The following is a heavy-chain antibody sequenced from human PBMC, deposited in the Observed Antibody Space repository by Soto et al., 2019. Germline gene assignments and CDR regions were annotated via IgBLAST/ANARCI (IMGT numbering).Heavy chain of an antibody. V-gene: IGHV3-7*05. CDR1: GFTFSNYW. Sequence: GGSLRLSCAASGFTFSNYWMSWVRQAPGKGLEWVANIKQDGGDKYYVDSVKGRFTISRDNAKNSLYLQMNSLRAEDTAVYYCARAPAYGDYDFDYWGQGTLVTVSS. CDR2: IKQDGGDK. J-gene: IGHJ4*02. CDR3: ARAPAYGDYDFDY. D-gene: IGHD4-17*01.